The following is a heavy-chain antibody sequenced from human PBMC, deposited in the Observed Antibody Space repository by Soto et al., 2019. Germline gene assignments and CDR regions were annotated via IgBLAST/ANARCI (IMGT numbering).Heavy chain of an antibody. J-gene: IGHJ4*02. Sequence: SETLSLTCAVYGGSFSGYYWSWIRQPPGKGLEWIGYINYSGSTNYNPSLKSRVTISVDTSKNQFSLKLSSVTAADTAVYYCARAGYGDPFDYWGQGTLVTVSS. V-gene: IGHV4-34*09. D-gene: IGHD4-17*01. CDR3: ARAGYGDPFDY. CDR1: GGSFSGYY. CDR2: INYSGST.